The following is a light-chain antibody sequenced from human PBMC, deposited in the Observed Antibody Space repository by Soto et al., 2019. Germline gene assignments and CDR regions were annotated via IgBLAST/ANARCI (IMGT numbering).Light chain of an antibody. J-gene: IGLJ1*01. Sequence: QSALTQPDSVSGSPGQSLTISCTGTSXDVGGYDYVSWYQQRPGKAPTLMISEVSNRPSGVSNRFSGSKSGNTASLTISGLQAEDEADYYCTSYTGSSTPYVFGTGTKVTVL. CDR3: TSYTGSSTPYV. CDR2: EVS. V-gene: IGLV2-14*01. CDR1: SXDVGGYDY.